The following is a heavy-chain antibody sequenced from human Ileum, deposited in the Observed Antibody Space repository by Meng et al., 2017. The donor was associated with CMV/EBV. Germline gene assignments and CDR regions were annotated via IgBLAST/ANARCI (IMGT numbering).Heavy chain of an antibody. V-gene: IGHV3-15*01. Sequence: SGFSFRDAWMGWVRQPPGKGLEWVGHIRSKTDGETTDYAAPMKYRFIISRDDSKNMLYLEMNSLRTEDTAMYYCTTGHDYGNNPGDGYWGQGTLVTVSS. J-gene: IGHJ4*02. CDR3: TTGHDYGNNPGDGY. D-gene: IGHD4/OR15-4a*01. CDR1: GFSFRDAW. CDR2: IRSKTDGETT.